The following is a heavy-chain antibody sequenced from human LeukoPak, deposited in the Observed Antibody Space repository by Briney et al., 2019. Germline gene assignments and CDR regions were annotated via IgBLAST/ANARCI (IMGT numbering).Heavy chain of an antibody. V-gene: IGHV3-23*01. D-gene: IGHD2-2*01. CDR2: ISATASNT. CDR1: GFTFSSYA. J-gene: IGHJ4*02. CDR3: ALEYCSSTSCLYFDY. Sequence: GGSLRLSCAASGFTFSSYAMSWVRQAPGKGLEWVSAISATASNTYYADSVKGRFTISRDNSKNTLYLQMNSLRAEDTAVYYCALEYCSSTSCLYFDYWGQGTLVTVSS.